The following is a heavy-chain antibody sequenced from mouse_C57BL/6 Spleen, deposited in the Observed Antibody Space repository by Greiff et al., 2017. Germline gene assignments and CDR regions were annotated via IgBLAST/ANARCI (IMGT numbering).Heavy chain of an antibody. V-gene: IGHV1-50*01. CDR3: ANLYPREGLAY. J-gene: IGHJ3*01. CDR1: GYTFTSYW. Sequence: QVQLQQSGAELVKPGASVKLSCKASGYTFTSYWMQWVKQRPGQGLEWIGEIDPSDSYTNYNQKFKGKATLTVDTSSSTAYMQLSSLTSEDSAVYYCANLYPREGLAYWGQGTLVTVSA. CDR2: IDPSDSYT.